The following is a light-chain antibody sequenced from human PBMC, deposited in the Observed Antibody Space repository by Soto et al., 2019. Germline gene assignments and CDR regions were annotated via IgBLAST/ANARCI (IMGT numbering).Light chain of an antibody. Sequence: EIVGTRSPATLSVSPGERSTLSCRASQSVSSYLAWYQQKPGQAPRLLIHGASSRATGTPDRFSGSGSGTDFTLTISRLEPEDFAVYYCQQYGSLPWTFGQGTKVDIK. V-gene: IGKV3-20*01. CDR3: QQYGSLPWT. J-gene: IGKJ1*01. CDR1: QSVSSY. CDR2: GAS.